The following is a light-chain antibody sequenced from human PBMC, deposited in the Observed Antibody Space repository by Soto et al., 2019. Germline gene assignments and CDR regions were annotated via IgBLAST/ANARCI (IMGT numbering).Light chain of an antibody. J-gene: IGKJ5*01. Sequence: EVVLTQSPATLSVSPGERATLSCRASQSVSIKLAWYQQKPGQAPRLLIYDASNRATGIPARFNGSGSGTDFTLTISSLEPEDFALYYCQQRNNWPPITFGQGTRLEIK. CDR2: DAS. CDR1: QSVSIK. V-gene: IGKV3-11*01. CDR3: QQRNNWPPIT.